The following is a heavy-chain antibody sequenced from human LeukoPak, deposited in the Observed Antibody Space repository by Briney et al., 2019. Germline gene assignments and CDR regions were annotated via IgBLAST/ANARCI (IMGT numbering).Heavy chain of an antibody. J-gene: IGHJ5*02. CDR3: ARLLGESTIYDL. V-gene: IGHV3-7*01. CDR1: GFTVSSNY. CDR2: IRQNGIEK. D-gene: IGHD3-16*01. Sequence: PGGSLRLSCAASGFTVSSNYKSWVRQAPGKGLEWVTSIRQNGIEKYYVDSVKGRFIISRNNAENSLSLQMNSLRDEDAATYYCARLLGESTIYDLWGQGTLVTVSS.